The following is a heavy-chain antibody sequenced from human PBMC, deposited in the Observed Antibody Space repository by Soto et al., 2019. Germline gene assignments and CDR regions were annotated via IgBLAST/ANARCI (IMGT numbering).Heavy chain of an antibody. V-gene: IGHV3-30-3*01. CDR2: ISYDGSNK. J-gene: IGHJ4*02. D-gene: IGHD3-16*01. CDR1: GFTFSSYA. Sequence: PGGSLRLSCAASGFTFSSYAMHWVRQAPGKGLEWVAVISYDGSNKYYADSVKGRFTISRDNSKNTLYLQMNSLRAEDTAVYYCARRYYDYVWGSYDYWGQGTLVTVSS. CDR3: ARRYYDYVWGSYDY.